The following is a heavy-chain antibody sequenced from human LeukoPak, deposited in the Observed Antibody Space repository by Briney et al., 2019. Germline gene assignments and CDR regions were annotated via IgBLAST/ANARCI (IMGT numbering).Heavy chain of an antibody. CDR3: ARESMVRGVIITYYYYGMDV. CDR2: INAGNGNT. J-gene: IGHJ6*02. D-gene: IGHD3-10*01. Sequence: ASVKVSCKASGYTFTSYAMHWVRQAPGQRLEWMGWINAGNGNTKYSQKFQGRVTITRDTSASTAYMELSSLRSEDTAVYYCARESMVRGVIITYYYYGMDVWGQGTTVTVSS. CDR1: GYTFTSYA. V-gene: IGHV1-3*01.